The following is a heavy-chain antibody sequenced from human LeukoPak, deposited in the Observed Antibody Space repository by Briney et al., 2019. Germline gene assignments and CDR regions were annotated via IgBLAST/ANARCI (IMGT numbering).Heavy chain of an antibody. CDR1: GGSITSRAYY. D-gene: IGHD4-23*01. CDR2: VYYSGST. CDR3: ASLDYGGNYVDD. Sequence: SETLSLTCTVSGGSITSRAYYWGWIRQPPGKGLEWIGSVYYSGSTYHNPSLKSQVTMSVDTSKNQFSLKLSSVTAADTAVYYCASLDYGGNYVDDWGRGTLVTVSS. V-gene: IGHV4-39*07. J-gene: IGHJ4*02.